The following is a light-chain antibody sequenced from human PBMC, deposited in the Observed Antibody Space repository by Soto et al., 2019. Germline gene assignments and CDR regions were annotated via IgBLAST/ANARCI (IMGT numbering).Light chain of an antibody. Sequence: EIVLTQSPGTLSLSPGERATLSCRASQSVSVNSLAWYQQKGGQAPRLLIYGASSRAIGIPDRFSGSVSGSDFILTINRLEPEDFAVYYCQQYGSSHTFGQGTDWRL. CDR3: QQYGSSHT. CDR1: QSVSVNS. J-gene: IGKJ5*01. V-gene: IGKV3-20*01. CDR2: GAS.